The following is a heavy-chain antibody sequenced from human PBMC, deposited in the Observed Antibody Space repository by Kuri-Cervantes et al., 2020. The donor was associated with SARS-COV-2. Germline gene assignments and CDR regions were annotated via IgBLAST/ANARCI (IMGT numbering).Heavy chain of an antibody. Sequence: GSLRLSCTVSGGSTSNSNYHWGWIRQPPGKGLEWIGAIYYSGTTYYNPSLKSRVTISVDTSKNQFSLKLSSVTAADTAVYYCARQRGGFLEWLLYYDYWGQGTLVTVSS. CDR2: IYYSGTT. V-gene: IGHV4-39*01. CDR3: ARQRGGFLEWLLYYDY. J-gene: IGHJ4*02. CDR1: GGSTSNSNYH. D-gene: IGHD3-3*01.